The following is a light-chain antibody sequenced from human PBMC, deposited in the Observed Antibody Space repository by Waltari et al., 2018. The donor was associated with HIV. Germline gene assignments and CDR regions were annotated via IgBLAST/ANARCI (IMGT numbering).Light chain of an antibody. CDR2: DVS. CDR3: SSYTSTYV. V-gene: IGLV2-14*01. Sequence: QSVLTQPASVSGSPGQSITISCTGTSSDVGGYNYVSWYQQHPGKAPKLMIYDVSNRPSGVSNRFSGSKSGKTASLTISGLQAEDEADYYCSSYTSTYVFGTGTKVTVL. CDR1: SSDVGGYNY. J-gene: IGLJ1*01.